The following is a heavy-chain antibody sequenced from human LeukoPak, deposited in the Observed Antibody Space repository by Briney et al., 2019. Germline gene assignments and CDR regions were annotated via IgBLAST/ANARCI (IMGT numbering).Heavy chain of an antibody. V-gene: IGHV1-18*01. CDR1: XYXXTSYG. CDR3: ARDRLTMVRGVFDY. CDR2: ISAYNGNT. Sequence: ASXXVXCTAXXYXXTSYGISXVRQAPGQGIEWMGWISAYNGNTNYAQKLQGRVTMTTDTSTSTAYMELRSLRSDDTAVYYCARDRLTMVRGVFDYWGQGTLVTVSS. J-gene: IGHJ4*02. D-gene: IGHD3-10*01.